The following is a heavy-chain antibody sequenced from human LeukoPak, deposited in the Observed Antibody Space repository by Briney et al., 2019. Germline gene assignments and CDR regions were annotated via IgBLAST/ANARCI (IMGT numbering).Heavy chain of an antibody. J-gene: IGHJ4*02. CDR1: GGSISSSSYY. CDR2: IYYSGST. D-gene: IGHD3-16*02. Sequence: SETLSLTCTVSGGSISSSSYYWGWIRQPPGKGLEWIGSIYYSGSTYYNPSLKSRVTISVDTSKNQFSLKLSSVTAADTAVYYCARGDYDYVWGSYRYSPFDYWGQGTLVTVSS. CDR3: ARGDYDYVWGSYRYSPFDY. V-gene: IGHV4-39*07.